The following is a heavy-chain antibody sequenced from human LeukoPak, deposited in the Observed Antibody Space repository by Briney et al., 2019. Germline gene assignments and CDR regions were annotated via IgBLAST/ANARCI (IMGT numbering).Heavy chain of an antibody. CDR2: IYPGDSDT. CDR3: ARRGYSGYDSPLGY. Sequence: RGESLKISCKGSGYSFTSYWIAWVRQMPGKGLEWMGIIYPGDSDTRYSPSFQGQVTISADKSIAYLQWGSLKASDTAMYHCARRGYSGYDSPLGYWGQGTLVTVSS. D-gene: IGHD5-12*01. CDR1: GYSFTSYW. V-gene: IGHV5-51*01. J-gene: IGHJ4*02.